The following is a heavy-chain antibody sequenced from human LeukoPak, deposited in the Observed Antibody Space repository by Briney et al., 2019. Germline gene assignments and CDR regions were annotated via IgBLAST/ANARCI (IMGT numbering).Heavy chain of an antibody. D-gene: IGHD2-21*02. Sequence: GGSLRLSCAASGFTFSSYAMSWVRQAPGKGLEWVSAISGSGGSTYYGDSVKGRFTISRDNSKDTLDLQMNSLRAEDTAVYYCAKDPRSPAYCGGDCYYFDYWGQGTLVTVSS. CDR1: GFTFSSYA. CDR2: ISGSGGST. J-gene: IGHJ4*02. CDR3: AKDPRSPAYCGGDCYYFDY. V-gene: IGHV3-23*01.